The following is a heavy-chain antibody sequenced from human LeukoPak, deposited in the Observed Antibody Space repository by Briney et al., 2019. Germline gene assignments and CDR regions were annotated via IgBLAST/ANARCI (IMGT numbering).Heavy chain of an antibody. J-gene: IGHJ4*02. CDR2: MNPNSGNT. CDR3: ARINVPPPVGSKELRYFDWQYYFDY. V-gene: IGHV1-8*01. Sequence: ASVKVSCKASGYTFTSYDMNWVRQATGQGLEWMGWMNPNSGNTGYAQKFQGRVTMTRNTSLSTAYMELSSLRSEDTAVYYCARINVPPPVGSKELRYFDWQYYFDYWGQGTLVTVSS. CDR1: GYTFTSYD. D-gene: IGHD3-9*01.